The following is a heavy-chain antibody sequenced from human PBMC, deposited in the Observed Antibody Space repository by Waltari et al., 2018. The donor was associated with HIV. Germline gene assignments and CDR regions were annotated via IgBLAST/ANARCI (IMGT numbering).Heavy chain of an antibody. CDR2: ISWNSGSI. Sequence: EVQLVESGGGLVQPGRSLRLSCAASGFTFDDYAMHWVRQAPGTRLEWVSGISWNSGSIGYADSVKGRFTISRDNAKNSLYLQMNSLRAEDTALYYCAKGREDCTNGVCFAYYGMDVWGQGTTVTVSS. J-gene: IGHJ6*02. CDR3: AKGREDCTNGVCFAYYGMDV. D-gene: IGHD2-8*01. V-gene: IGHV3-9*01. CDR1: GFTFDDYA.